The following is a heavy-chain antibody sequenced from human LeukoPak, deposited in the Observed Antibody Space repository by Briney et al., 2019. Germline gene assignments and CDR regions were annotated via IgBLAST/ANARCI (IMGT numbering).Heavy chain of an antibody. D-gene: IGHD2-2*01. V-gene: IGHV3-23*01. CDR2: ISGSGGST. Sequence: GGSLRLSCAASGFTFSSYAMSWVRQAPGKGLEWVSAISGSGGSTYYADSVKGRFTISRDNSKNTLYLQMNSLRAEDTAVYYCAKDLRGEIVVVPAAPRGAFDIWGQGTMVTVSS. CDR1: GFTFSSYA. J-gene: IGHJ3*02. CDR3: AKDLRGEIVVVPAAPRGAFDI.